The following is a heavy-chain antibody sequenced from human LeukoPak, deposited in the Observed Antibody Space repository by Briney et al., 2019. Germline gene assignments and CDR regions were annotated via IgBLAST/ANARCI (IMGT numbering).Heavy chain of an antibody. CDR2: IYPKSGGT. Sequence: ASVKVSCETSGYTFADYYIHWVRQAPGQGLEWMGWIYPKSGGTNSAQKFQGRVTMTRDTSISTAYMELSRLRFDDTAVYYCARVSTSGYRDWLDPWSQGTLVTVSS. CDR3: ARVSTSGYRDWLDP. CDR1: GYTFADYY. J-gene: IGHJ5*02. V-gene: IGHV1-2*02. D-gene: IGHD3-9*01.